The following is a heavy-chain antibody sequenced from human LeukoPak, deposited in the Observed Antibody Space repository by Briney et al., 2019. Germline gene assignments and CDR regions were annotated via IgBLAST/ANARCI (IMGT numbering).Heavy chain of an antibody. CDR2: IKQDGSEK. V-gene: IGHV3-7*01. D-gene: IGHD5-24*01. CDR1: GFIFSSYW. Sequence: GGSLTLSCAASGFIFSSYWMYWVRQAPGKGLEWVANIKQDGSEKYYVDSVKGRFTISRDNAKNSLYLQMNSLRAEDTAVYYCARSSHGYNTWGYYYYYMDVWGKGTTVTVSS. CDR3: ARSSHGYNTWGYYYYYMDV. J-gene: IGHJ6*03.